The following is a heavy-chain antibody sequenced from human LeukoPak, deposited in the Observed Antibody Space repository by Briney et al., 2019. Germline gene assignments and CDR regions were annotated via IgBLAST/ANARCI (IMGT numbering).Heavy chain of an antibody. D-gene: IGHD2-2*01. CDR3: ARRVVPAAAMEGGDAFDI. V-gene: IGHV1-2*02. Sequence: GESLKVSCKASGYTFTGYYMHWVRQAPGQGLEWMGWINPNSGGTNYAQKFQGRVTMTRDTSISTAYMELSRLRSDDTAVYYCARRVVPAAAMEGGDAFDIWGQGTMVTVSS. CDR1: GYTFTGYY. J-gene: IGHJ3*02. CDR2: INPNSGGT.